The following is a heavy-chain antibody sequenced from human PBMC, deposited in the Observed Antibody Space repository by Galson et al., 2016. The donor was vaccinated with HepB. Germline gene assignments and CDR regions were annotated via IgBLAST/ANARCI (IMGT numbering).Heavy chain of an antibody. V-gene: IGHV3-73*01. CDR2: IRSKANSYAT. D-gene: IGHD3-3*01. CDR1: GLTLSGSA. CDR3: ARVPFLGKGAEYFQH. Sequence: SLRLSCAASGLTLSGSAVHWVRQASGKGLEWVGRIRSKANSYATAYTASVKGRFTISRDNAKKSLYLQMNSLRAEDTAVYYCARVPFLGKGAEYFQHWGQGTRVTVSS. J-gene: IGHJ1*01.